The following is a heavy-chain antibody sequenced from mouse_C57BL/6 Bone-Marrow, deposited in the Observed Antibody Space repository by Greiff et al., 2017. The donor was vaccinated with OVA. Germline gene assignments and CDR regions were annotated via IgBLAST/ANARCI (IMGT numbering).Heavy chain of an antibody. CDR3: ARYWKDYFDY. Sequence: VQLQQSGPELVKPGASVKISCKASGYAFSSSWMNWVKQRPGKGLEWIGRIYPGDGDTNYNGKFKGKATLTADKSSSTAYMQLSSLTSKDSAVYCCARYWKDYFDYWGQGTTLTVSS. V-gene: IGHV1-82*01. CDR2: IYPGDGDT. J-gene: IGHJ2*01. CDR1: GYAFSSSW.